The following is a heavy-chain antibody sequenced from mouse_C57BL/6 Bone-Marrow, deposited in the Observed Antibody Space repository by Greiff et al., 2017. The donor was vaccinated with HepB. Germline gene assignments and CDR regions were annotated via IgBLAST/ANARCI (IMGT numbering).Heavy chain of an antibody. CDR3: ARGGYYEDYAMDY. CDR2: INPSTGGT. D-gene: IGHD2-3*01. J-gene: IGHJ4*01. CDR1: GYSFTGYY. Sequence: VHVKQSGPELVKPGASVKISCKASGYSFTGYYMNWVKQSPEKSLEWIGEINPSTGGTTYNQKFKAKATLTVDKSSSTAYMQLNSLTSEDSAVYYCARGGYYEDYAMDYWGQGTSVTVSS. V-gene: IGHV1-42*01.